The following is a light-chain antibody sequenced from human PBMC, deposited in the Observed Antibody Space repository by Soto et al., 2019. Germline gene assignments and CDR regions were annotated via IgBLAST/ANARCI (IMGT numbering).Light chain of an antibody. J-gene: IGKJ2*03. CDR2: DAS. CDR1: QDITNY. Sequence: IQMTQSPLFLSASIGDRVTITCQASQDITNYLNWYQQKPGKAPKLLIYDASMLERGVPSRFRGGGSGTHFTFTISSLQPEDIATFYCQQYDSFPYSFGQGTKLEIK. V-gene: IGKV1-33*01. CDR3: QQYDSFPYS.